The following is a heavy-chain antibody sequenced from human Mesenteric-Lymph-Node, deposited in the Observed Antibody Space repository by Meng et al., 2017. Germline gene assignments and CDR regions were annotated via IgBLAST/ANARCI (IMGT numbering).Heavy chain of an antibody. CDR1: GFIFSDNW. J-gene: IGHJ5*02. CDR3: ARSSGWLVTS. CDR2: IKQDGSDK. V-gene: IGHV3-7*01. Sequence: EVQLVESGGGLVQSGGSLRLSCAASGFIFSDNWMNWVRQAPGKGPEWVANIKQDGSDKNYVDSVKGRFTISRDNAKNSLFLQMDNLRAEDTGVYYCARSSGWLVTSWGQGTLVTVSS. D-gene: IGHD6-19*01.